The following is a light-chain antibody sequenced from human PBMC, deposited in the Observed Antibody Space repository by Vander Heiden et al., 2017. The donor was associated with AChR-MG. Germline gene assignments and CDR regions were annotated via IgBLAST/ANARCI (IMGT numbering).Light chain of an antibody. J-gene: IGLJ2*01. V-gene: IGLV6-57*03. Sequence: NFMLTQPHSVSESPGKTVTISCIRSSGRIARHDVQWYQPPPGSAPNIVIYEDNQRPSGVPDRFSGSIDISSNTASPTISGLKTEDDDYYDCQSEDSSNVVFGGGTKLTVL. CDR1: SGRIARHD. CDR2: EDN. CDR3: QSEDSSNVV.